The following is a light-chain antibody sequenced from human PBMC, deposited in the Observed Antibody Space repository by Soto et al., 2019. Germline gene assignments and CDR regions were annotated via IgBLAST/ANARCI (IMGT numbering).Light chain of an antibody. CDR2: AAS. J-gene: IGKJ2*01. V-gene: IGKV1-6*01. CDR1: HGIGND. Sequence: IPMTQSPSSLSASVGDRVTITGRASHGIGNDLGWYQQKPGKAPRLLIYAASNLQSGVPSRFNASGSGTDFTLTISSLQPEDFATYFCLQYDSYPYSFGQGTKVDIK. CDR3: LQYDSYPYS.